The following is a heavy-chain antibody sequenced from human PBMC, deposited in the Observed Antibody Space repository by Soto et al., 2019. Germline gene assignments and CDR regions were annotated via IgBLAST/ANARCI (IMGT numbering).Heavy chain of an antibody. V-gene: IGHV1-18*01. Sequence: QVQLVQSGAEVKTPGASVKVSCKASGYTFTSYGISWVRQAPGQGLEWMGWISVYNGNTNYAQKLQGRVTMTTDTSTSTAYMELRSLRSDDTAVYYCARVGIRYYYDSSAWGWFDPWGQGTLVTVSS. CDR1: GYTFTSYG. CDR3: ARVGIRYYYDSSAWGWFDP. CDR2: ISVYNGNT. J-gene: IGHJ5*02. D-gene: IGHD3-22*01.